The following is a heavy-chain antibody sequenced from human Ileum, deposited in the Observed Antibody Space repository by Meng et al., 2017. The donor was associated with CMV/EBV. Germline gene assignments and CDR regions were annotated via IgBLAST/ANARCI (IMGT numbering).Heavy chain of an antibody. D-gene: IGHD3-3*01. CDR3: ARATYDFWSGYSYYFDY. Sequence: GSLRLSCTVSGGSISSSSYYWGWIRQPPGKGLEWIGSIYYSGSTYYNPSLKSRVTISVDTSKNQFSLRLSSVTAADTAVYYCARATYDFWSGYSYYFDYWGQGTLVTVSS. CDR1: GGSISSSSYY. V-gene: IGHV4-39*07. J-gene: IGHJ4*02. CDR2: IYYSGST.